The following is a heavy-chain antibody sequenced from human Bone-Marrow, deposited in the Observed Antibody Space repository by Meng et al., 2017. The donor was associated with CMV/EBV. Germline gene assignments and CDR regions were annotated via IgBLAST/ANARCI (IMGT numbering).Heavy chain of an antibody. CDR1: GGTFSSYA. CDR3: ARDGAGYCSSTSCQELGYFYL. Sequence: SVKVSCKASGGTFSSYAISWVRQAPGQGLEWMGGIIPIFGTANYAQKFQGRVTITTDESTSTAYMELSSLRSEDTAVYYCARDGAGYCSSTSCQELGYFYLWGRGTLVTVSS. CDR2: IIPIFGTA. V-gene: IGHV1-69*05. J-gene: IGHJ2*01. D-gene: IGHD2-2*01.